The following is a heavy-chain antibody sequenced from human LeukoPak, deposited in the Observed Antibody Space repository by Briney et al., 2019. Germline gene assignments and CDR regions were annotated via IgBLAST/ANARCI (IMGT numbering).Heavy chain of an antibody. CDR2: INPNSGGT. Sequence: ASVKVSCKASGYTFTGYYMHWVRQAPGQGLEWMGRINPNSGGTNYAQKFQGRVTMTRDTSTSTAYMELSRLRSDDTAVYYCARDLSGDYRFDYWGQGTLVTVSS. D-gene: IGHD2-21*02. V-gene: IGHV1-2*06. CDR1: GYTFTGYY. CDR3: ARDLSGDYRFDY. J-gene: IGHJ4*02.